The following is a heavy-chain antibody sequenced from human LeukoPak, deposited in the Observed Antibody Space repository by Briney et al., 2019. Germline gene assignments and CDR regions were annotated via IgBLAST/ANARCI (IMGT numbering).Heavy chain of an antibody. V-gene: IGHV3-7*01. D-gene: IGHD3-10*02. J-gene: IGHJ6*04. CDR2: MNRDGSEK. CDR3: AELGITMIGGV. Sequence: GGSLRLSCAASGFIFSDYWMTWVRQAPGKGLEWVANMNRDGSEKHYVDSVKGRFTIYRDNAKNSLYLQMNSLRAEDTAVYYCAELGITMIGGVWGKGTTVTISS. CDR1: GFIFSDYW.